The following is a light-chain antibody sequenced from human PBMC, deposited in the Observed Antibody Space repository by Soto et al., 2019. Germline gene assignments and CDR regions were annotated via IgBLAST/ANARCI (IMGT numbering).Light chain of an antibody. CDR3: QQYYRSPRT. CDR1: QSVVGNS. CDR2: GAS. Sequence: EIVLTQSPGTLSLSPGERATLSCRASQSVVGNSSTWYQQKPGQAPRLLFYGASNRATGIPDRFSGSGSGTDFTLTISSLEPEDFSVYYCQQYYRSPRTFGQGTKVEIK. V-gene: IGKV3-20*01. J-gene: IGKJ1*01.